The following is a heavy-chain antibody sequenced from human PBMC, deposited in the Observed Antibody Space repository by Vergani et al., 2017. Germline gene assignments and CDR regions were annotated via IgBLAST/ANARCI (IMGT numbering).Heavy chain of an antibody. J-gene: IGHJ4*02. Sequence: QVQLVQSGAEVKKPGSSLKVSCKASGGTFSSYTISWVRQAPGQGLEWMGRIIHILGIANYAQKFQGRVTITADKSTSTAYMELSSLRSADTAVYYCARGSLAVAASDYWGQGTLVTVSS. CDR3: ARGSLAVAASDY. D-gene: IGHD6-19*01. CDR2: IIHILGIA. V-gene: IGHV1-69*02. CDR1: GGTFSSYT.